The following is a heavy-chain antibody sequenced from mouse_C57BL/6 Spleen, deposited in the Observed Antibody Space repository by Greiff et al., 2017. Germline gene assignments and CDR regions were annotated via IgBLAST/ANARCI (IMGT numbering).Heavy chain of an antibody. Sequence: EVQVVESGGGLVQPGGSLSLSCAASGFTFTDYYMSWVRQPPGKALEWLGFIRNKANGYTTEYSASVKGRFTISRDNSQSILYLQMNALRAEDSATYYCARDYAYAMDYWGQGTSVTVSS. V-gene: IGHV7-3*01. J-gene: IGHJ4*01. CDR3: ARDYAYAMDY. CDR1: GFTFTDYY. CDR2: IRNKANGYTT.